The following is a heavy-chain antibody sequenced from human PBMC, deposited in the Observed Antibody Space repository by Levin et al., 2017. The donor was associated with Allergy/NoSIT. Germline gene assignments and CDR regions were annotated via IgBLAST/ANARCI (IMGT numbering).Heavy chain of an antibody. V-gene: IGHV3-23*01. Sequence: SCAASGFTFSSYAMSWVRQAPGKGLEWVSAISGSGGSTYYADSVKGRFTISRDNSKNTLYLQMNSLRAEDTAVYYCAKGGTAMVLFPYYWGQGTLVTVSS. CDR3: AKGGTAMVLFPYY. CDR2: ISGSGGST. CDR1: GFTFSSYA. D-gene: IGHD5-18*01. J-gene: IGHJ4*02.